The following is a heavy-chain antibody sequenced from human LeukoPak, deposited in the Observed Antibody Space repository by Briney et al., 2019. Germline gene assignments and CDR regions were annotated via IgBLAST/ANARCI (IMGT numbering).Heavy chain of an antibody. Sequence: GGSLRLSCAASGFTFSSYAMSWVRQAPGRGLEWVSAISGSGGSTYYADSVKGRFTISRDNSKNTLYLQMNSLRAEDTAVYYCAKSYYDFWSGYLPFDYWGQGTLVTVSS. V-gene: IGHV3-23*01. CDR1: GFTFSSYA. D-gene: IGHD3-3*01. J-gene: IGHJ4*02. CDR3: AKSYYDFWSGYLPFDY. CDR2: ISGSGGST.